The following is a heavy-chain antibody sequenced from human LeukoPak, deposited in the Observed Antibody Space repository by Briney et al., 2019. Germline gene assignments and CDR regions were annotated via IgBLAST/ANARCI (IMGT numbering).Heavy chain of an antibody. Sequence: GESLKISCQASGYTFAKYWIGWVRQMPGKGLEWMGIIYPGDSDTRYGPSFQGQVTISADKSISTAYLQWSSLKASDTAMYYCARRGYCGGDCYSDYWGQGTLVTVSS. CDR2: IYPGDSDT. D-gene: IGHD2-21*02. CDR1: GYTFAKYW. V-gene: IGHV5-51*01. J-gene: IGHJ4*02. CDR3: ARRGYCGGDCYSDY.